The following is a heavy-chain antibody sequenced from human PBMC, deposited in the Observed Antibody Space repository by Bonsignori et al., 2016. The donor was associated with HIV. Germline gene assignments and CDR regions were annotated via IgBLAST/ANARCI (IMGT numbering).Heavy chain of an antibody. CDR2: IYHSGST. J-gene: IGHJ4*02. CDR3: ARRGGGYDIELTYYFDY. D-gene: IGHD5-12*01. Sequence: WIRQPPGKGLEWIGSIYHSGSTYYNPSLKSRVTISVDTSKNQFSLKLSSVTAADTAVYYCARRGGGYDIELTYYFDYWGQGTLVTVSS. V-gene: IGHV4-38-2*01.